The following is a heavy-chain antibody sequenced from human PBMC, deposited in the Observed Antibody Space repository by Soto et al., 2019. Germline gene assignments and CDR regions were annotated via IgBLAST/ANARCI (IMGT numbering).Heavy chain of an antibody. J-gene: IGHJ6*02. V-gene: IGHV3-30-3*01. Sequence: PGGSLRLSCAASGFTFSSYAMHWVRQAPGKGLEWVAVISYDGTNKYYADSVKGRFTISRDNSKNTLYLQMNSLRAEDTAVYYCASLLNVDTAMEYYYYYYGMDVWGQGTTVTVSS. CDR1: GFTFSSYA. D-gene: IGHD5-18*01. CDR2: ISYDGTNK. CDR3: ASLLNVDTAMEYYYYYYGMDV.